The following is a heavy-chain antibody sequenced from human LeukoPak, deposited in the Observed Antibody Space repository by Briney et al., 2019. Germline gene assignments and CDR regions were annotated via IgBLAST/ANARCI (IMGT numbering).Heavy chain of an antibody. V-gene: IGHV4-59*01. D-gene: IGHD3-10*01. Sequence: PSETLSLTCTVSGDSISGYSWSWIRQPPGKGLEWIGYIYYSGSTNYNPSLKSRVTISVDTSKNQFSLKLSSVTAADTAVYYCARTYGSGSYYMGYYYYMDVWGKGTTVTISS. J-gene: IGHJ6*03. CDR1: GDSISGYS. CDR3: ARTYGSGSYYMGYYYYMDV. CDR2: IYYSGST.